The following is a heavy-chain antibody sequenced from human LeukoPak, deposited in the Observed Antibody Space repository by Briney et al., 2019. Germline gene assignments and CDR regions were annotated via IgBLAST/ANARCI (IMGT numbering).Heavy chain of an antibody. Sequence: SETLSLTCTVSGYSISSCYYWGLVRQPPGKGLEWIWGIYHSWRTYYNPSLKSRVTISVDTSKNQFSLKLSSVTDADTAVYYCASTGERHIFDYWGQGTLVTVSS. D-gene: IGHD1-1*01. V-gene: IGHV4-38-2*02. CDR3: ASTGERHIFDY. J-gene: IGHJ4*02. CDR2: IYHSWRT. CDR1: GYSISSCYY.